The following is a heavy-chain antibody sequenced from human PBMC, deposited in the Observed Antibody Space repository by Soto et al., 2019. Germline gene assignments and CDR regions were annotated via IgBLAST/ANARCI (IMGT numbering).Heavy chain of an antibody. CDR3: VAEYSTSSTLDY. V-gene: IGHV4-30-4*01. J-gene: IGHJ4*02. D-gene: IGHD6-6*01. Sequence: SETLSLTCTVSGGSISSGDYYWSWVRQPPGKGLEWIGYIYYSGSTYYNPSLKSRVTISVDTSKNQFSLKLSSVTAADTAVYYCVAEYSTSSTLDYWGQGTLVTVS. CDR2: IYYSGST. CDR1: GGSISSGDYY.